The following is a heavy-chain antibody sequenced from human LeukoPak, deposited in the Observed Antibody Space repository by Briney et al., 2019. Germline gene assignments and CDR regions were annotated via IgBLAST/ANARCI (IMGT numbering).Heavy chain of an antibody. D-gene: IGHD3-3*01. V-gene: IGHV4-4*07. CDR3: ARHDDFWSGYRHFDY. CDR2: IYTSGTT. CDR1: GGSISSYY. Sequence: SETLSLTCTVSGGSISSYYWSWIRQPAGKGLEWIGRIYTSGTTNYNPSLKSRVTMSVDTSKNQFSLKLSSVTAADTAVYYCARHDDFWSGYRHFDYWGQGTLVTVSS. J-gene: IGHJ4*02.